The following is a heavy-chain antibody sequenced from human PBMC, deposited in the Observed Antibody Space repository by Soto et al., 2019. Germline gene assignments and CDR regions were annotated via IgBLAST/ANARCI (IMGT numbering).Heavy chain of an antibody. CDR3: ARNGDCTRPGCIVGWFDP. J-gene: IGHJ5*02. CDR1: GGSISSGGYY. CDR2: IYYSGGT. V-gene: IGHV4-31*03. Sequence: SETLSLTCTVSGGSISSGGYYWSWIRQHPGKGLEWIGYIYYSGGTYYNPSLKSRVTISVDTSKNQFSLKLTSVTAADTAMYYCARNGDCTRPGCIVGWFDPWGPGTLVTVSS. D-gene: IGHD2-8*01.